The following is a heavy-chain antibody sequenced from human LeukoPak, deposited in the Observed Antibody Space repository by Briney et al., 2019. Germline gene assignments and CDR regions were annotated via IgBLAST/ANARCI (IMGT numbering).Heavy chain of an antibody. V-gene: IGHV3-23*01. J-gene: IGHJ3*01. CDR2: ISGSGGST. Sequence: GGSLRLSCAASGFTFSSYALSWVRQAPGKGLEWVSAISGSGGSTYYADSVKGRFTISRDNSKNTLYLQMNSLGAEDTAVYYCARENGANRRAFDLWGQGTRVTVSS. CDR3: ARENGANRRAFDL. D-gene: IGHD4/OR15-4a*01. CDR1: GFTFSSYA.